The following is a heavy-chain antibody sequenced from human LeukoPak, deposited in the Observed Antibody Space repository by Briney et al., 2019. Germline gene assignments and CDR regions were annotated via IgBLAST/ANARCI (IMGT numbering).Heavy chain of an antibody. Sequence: PGRSLRLSCAASGFTFSRYGMHWVRQAPGKGLEWVAVISYDGSNKFYVDSVKGRFTFSRDNSKNTLYLQMNSLRAEETAVYYCARGTVTSRTWYFDLWGRGTLVTVSS. D-gene: IGHD4-17*01. V-gene: IGHV3-30*03. CDR2: ISYDGSNK. CDR3: ARGTVTSRTWYFDL. J-gene: IGHJ2*01. CDR1: GFTFSRYG.